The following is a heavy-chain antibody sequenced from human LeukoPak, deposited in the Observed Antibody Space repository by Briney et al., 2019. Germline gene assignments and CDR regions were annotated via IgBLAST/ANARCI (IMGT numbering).Heavy chain of an antibody. V-gene: IGHV3-33*01. Sequence: GGSLRLSCAAPGLTFSAYGMHWVRQAPGKGLEWVAVIWSDGRNKYYVESVRDRFPISRDNSKNTMYLQMNSLIIEDTAVYYCASAAGAFDNWGQGTMITVSS. CDR3: ASAAGAFDN. CDR2: IWSDGRNK. CDR1: GLTFSAYG. J-gene: IGHJ3*02. D-gene: IGHD6-13*01.